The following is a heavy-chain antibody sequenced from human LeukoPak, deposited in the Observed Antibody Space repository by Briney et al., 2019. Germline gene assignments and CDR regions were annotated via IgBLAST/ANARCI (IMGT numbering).Heavy chain of an antibody. CDR1: GGSISSYY. D-gene: IGHD3-22*01. CDR2: IYYSGST. Sequence: SETLSLTCTVSGGSISSYYWSWIRQPPGKGLEWIGYIYYSGSTNYNPSLKSRVTISVDTSKNQFSLKLSSVTAADTAVYYCARGLTYYYDSSGYYYTYYFDYWGQGTLVTVSS. CDR3: ARGLTYYYDSSGYYYTYYFDY. J-gene: IGHJ4*02. V-gene: IGHV4-59*01.